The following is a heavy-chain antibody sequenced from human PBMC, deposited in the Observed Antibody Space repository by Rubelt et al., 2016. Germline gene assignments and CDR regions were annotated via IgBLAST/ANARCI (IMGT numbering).Heavy chain of an antibody. CDR2: ITSKSGKT. J-gene: IGHJ4*02. CDR1: GFSFDDYA. D-gene: IGHD4-17*01. CDR3: AKDATQGDFGDYGCDY. V-gene: IGHV3-9*01. Sequence: RGRSLRLSCAASGFSFDDYAMNWVRQAPGKGLEWVSGITSKSGKTDYADSVKGRFTISRDNAKNSLSLQMDSLSGEDTALYYCAKDATQGDFGDYGCDYWGQGTLVTVSS.